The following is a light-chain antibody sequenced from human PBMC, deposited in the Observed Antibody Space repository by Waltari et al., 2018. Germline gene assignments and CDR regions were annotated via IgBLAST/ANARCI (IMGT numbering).Light chain of an antibody. J-gene: IGKJ1*01. CDR3: QQYDSYPWT. V-gene: IGKV1-5*03. CDR1: QTIRSW. Sequence: DIQMTQSPYTLSASVGDRVTITCRASQTIRSWLAWYHHKPGKAPKLLIYKASNLESGVPSSFSGSGSGTEFTLTVSSLQPDDFATYYCQQYDSYPWTFGQGTKVEI. CDR2: KAS.